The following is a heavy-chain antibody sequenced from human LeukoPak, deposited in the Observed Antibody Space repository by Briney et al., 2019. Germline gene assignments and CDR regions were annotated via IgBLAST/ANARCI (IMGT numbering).Heavy chain of an antibody. CDR3: AKRPNQSGGLYYYYYMDV. CDR2: IRYDGSNK. V-gene: IGHV3-30*02. D-gene: IGHD1-14*01. J-gene: IGHJ6*03. CDR1: GFTFSSYG. Sequence: PGGSLRLSCAASGFTFSSYGMHWVRQAPGKGLEWVAFIRYDGSNKYYADSVKGRFTISRDNSKNTLYLQMNSLRAEDTAVYYCAKRPNQSGGLYYYYYMDVWGKGTTVTVSS.